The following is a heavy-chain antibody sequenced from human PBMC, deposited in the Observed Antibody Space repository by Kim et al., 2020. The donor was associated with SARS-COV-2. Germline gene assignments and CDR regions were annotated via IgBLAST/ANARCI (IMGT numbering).Heavy chain of an antibody. Sequence: GGSLRLSCAASGFTFSSYAMHWVRQAPGKGLEWVAVISYDGSNKYYADSVKGRFTISRDNSKNTLYLQMNSLRAEDTAVYYCARDLVVVPAAMAGWFDPWGQGTLVTVSS. V-gene: IGHV3-30-3*01. D-gene: IGHD2-2*01. CDR1: GFTFSSYA. CDR3: ARDLVVVPAAMAGWFDP. CDR2: ISYDGSNK. J-gene: IGHJ5*02.